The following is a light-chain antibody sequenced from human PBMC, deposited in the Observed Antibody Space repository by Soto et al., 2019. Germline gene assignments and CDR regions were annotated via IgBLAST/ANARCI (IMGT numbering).Light chain of an antibody. CDR1: SSDDGGYNY. Sequence: QSALTQPPSASGSPGQSITISCIGNSSDDGGYNYVSWYQQHPGKAPKLMIYEVSKRPLGVPDRFSGSKSGNTASLTVSGLQAEDEADYYCSSYAASNNLGVFGGGTKLTVL. J-gene: IGLJ2*01. CDR3: SSYAASNNLGV. V-gene: IGLV2-8*01. CDR2: EVS.